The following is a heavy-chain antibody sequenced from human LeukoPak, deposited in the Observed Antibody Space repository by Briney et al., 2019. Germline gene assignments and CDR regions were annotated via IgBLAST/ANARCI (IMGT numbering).Heavy chain of an antibody. D-gene: IGHD3-10*02. CDR1: GFTFSSYA. J-gene: IGHJ4*02. CDR3: ARDILELRSGYFDY. Sequence: PGGSLRLSCAASGFTFSSYAMHWVRQAPGKGLEWVAVISYDGSNKYYADSVKGRFTISRDNSKNTLYLQMNSLRAEDTAVYYCARDILELRSGYFDYSGQGTLVTVYS. V-gene: IGHV3-30*01. CDR2: ISYDGSNK.